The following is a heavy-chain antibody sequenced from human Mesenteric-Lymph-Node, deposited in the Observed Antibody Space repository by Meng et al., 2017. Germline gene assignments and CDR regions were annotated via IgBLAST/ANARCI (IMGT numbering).Heavy chain of an antibody. J-gene: IGHJ5*02. CDR1: GGTFSSYA. CDR3: ARASYYDSSGYYVDP. Sequence: QVGLVRAGAWLKKPGSLVKVSCKASGGTFSSYAISWVRQAPGQGLEWMGGIIPIFGTANYAQKFQGRVTITADESTSTAYMELSSLRSEDTAVYYCARASYYDSSGYYVDPWGQGTLVTVSS. V-gene: IGHV1-69*01. CDR2: IIPIFGTA. D-gene: IGHD3-22*01.